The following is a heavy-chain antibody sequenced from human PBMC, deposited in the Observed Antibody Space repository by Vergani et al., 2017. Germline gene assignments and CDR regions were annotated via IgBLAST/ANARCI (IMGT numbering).Heavy chain of an antibody. CDR3: ARSSGYYSYYFDF. V-gene: IGHV1-2*02. J-gene: IGHJ4*02. D-gene: IGHD3-22*01. CDR1: GYTFTGYY. Sequence: QVQLVQSGAEVKKPGASVKVSCKASGYTFTGYYMHWVRQAPGQGLEWMGWINPNSGGTNYAQKFQGRVTITRDTSISTAYMELSRLRSEDTAVYYCARSSGYYSYYFDFWGQGTLVTVSS. CDR2: INPNSGGT.